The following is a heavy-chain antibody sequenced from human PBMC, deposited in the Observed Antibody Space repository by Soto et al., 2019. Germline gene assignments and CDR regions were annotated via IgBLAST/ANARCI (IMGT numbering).Heavy chain of an antibody. V-gene: IGHV1-69*01. J-gene: IGHJ6*02. D-gene: IGHD3-10*01. CDR3: ARSITMVRGALRAQPRYYYFGMDV. Sequence: QVQLVQSGAEVKKPGSSVKGSCKASGGNFSSYASSWVRPATGQGLEWMGGIIPISGTANNAQKFQGRVTITADESTRTAYMELRRLISEDTAVYYCARSITMVRGALRAQPRYYYFGMDVWGQGTTVTFSS. CDR1: GGNFSSYA. CDR2: IIPISGTA.